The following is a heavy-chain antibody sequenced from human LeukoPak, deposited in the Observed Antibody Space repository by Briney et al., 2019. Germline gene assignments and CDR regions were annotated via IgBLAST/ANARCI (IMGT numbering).Heavy chain of an antibody. CDR2: ISWNSGSI. V-gene: IGHV3-9*01. CDR1: GFTFDDYA. Sequence: SGGSLRLSCAASGFTFDDYAMHWVRQAPGKGLEWVSGISWNSGSIGYADSVKGRFIISRDNAKNSLYLQMNSLRAEDTALYYCARGVLRYFDWSKKPYWYYYGMDVWGQGTTVTVSS. J-gene: IGHJ6*02. CDR3: ARGVLRYFDWSKKPYWYYYGMDV. D-gene: IGHD3-9*01.